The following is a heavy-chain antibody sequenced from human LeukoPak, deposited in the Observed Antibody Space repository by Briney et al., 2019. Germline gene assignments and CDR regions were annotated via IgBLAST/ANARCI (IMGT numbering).Heavy chain of an antibody. CDR1: GCTFSSYW. CDR3: GREVPGGATILDY. V-gene: IGHV3-7*04. J-gene: IGHJ4*02. Sequence: GGSLRLSCAASGCTFSSYWMSWVRQAPGKGLEWVANIKEDGSVKYYVDSVKGRFTISRDNAKNSLYLQMNSLRADDTAVYYCGREVPGGATILDYWGQGTLVTVSS. D-gene: IGHD1-26*01. CDR2: IKEDGSVK.